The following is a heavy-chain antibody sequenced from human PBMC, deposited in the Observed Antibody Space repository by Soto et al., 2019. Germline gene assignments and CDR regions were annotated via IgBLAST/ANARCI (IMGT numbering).Heavy chain of an antibody. Sequence: QVQLVESGGGVVQPGRSLRLSCAASGFTFSSYAMHWVRQAPGKGLEWVEVIAYDGRNKYYADSVTGRFTISRDNSKNQLYLQMNSLRIEDTAVYYCARELERVFDYWGQGTLVTVSS. J-gene: IGHJ4*02. CDR1: GFTFSSYA. CDR2: IAYDGRNK. D-gene: IGHD1-1*01. CDR3: ARELERVFDY. V-gene: IGHV3-30*04.